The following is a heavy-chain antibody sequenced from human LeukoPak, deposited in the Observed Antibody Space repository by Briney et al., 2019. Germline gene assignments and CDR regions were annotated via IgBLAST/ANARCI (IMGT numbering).Heavy chain of an antibody. CDR3: ARDRPFCTNGVCSNWFDP. CDR1: GFTFSSYW. J-gene: IGHJ5*02. D-gene: IGHD2-8*01. V-gene: IGHV3-7*01. CDR2: IKHGGSEK. Sequence: PGGSLRLSCAASGFTFSSYWMSWVRQAPGKGLEWVANIKHGGSEKYYVDSVKGRFTISRENAKNSLYLQMNSLRAEDTAVYYCARDRPFCTNGVCSNWFDPWGQGTLVTVSS.